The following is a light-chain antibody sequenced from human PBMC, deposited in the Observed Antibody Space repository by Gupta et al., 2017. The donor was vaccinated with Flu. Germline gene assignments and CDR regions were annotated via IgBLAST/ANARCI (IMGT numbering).Light chain of an antibody. V-gene: IGLV3-1*01. Sequence: SYEVTQPPSVSVSPGKTASITCFGDRLGNKYVSWYQQRPGQSPVLIIYQDDDRPPGIPERFSGSNSANTATLTITETQPMDEADYYCQTWDTGTVIFGGGTKLSVL. CDR2: QDD. J-gene: IGLJ2*01. CDR3: QTWDTGTVI. CDR1: RLGNKY.